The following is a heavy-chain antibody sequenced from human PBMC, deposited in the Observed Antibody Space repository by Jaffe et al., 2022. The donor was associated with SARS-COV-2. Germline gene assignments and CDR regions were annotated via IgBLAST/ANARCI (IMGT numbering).Heavy chain of an antibody. CDR2: IYTSGST. CDR3: ARDRGVLSPFDP. V-gene: IGHV4-61*02. D-gene: IGHD3-10*01. CDR1: GGSISSGSYY. J-gene: IGHJ5*02. Sequence: QVQLQESGPGLVKPSQTLSLTCTVSGGSISSGSYYWSWIRQPAGKGLEWIGRIYTSGSTNYNPSLKSRVTISVDTSKNQFSLKLSSVTAADTAVYYCARDRGVLSPFDPWGQGTLVTVSS.